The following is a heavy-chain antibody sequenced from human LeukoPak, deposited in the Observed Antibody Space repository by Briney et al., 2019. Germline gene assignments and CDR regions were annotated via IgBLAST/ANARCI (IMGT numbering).Heavy chain of an antibody. D-gene: IGHD6-19*01. CDR1: GGSFSGYY. CDR3: ARDQGSGWPNWFDP. CDR2: INHSGST. V-gene: IGHV4-34*01. J-gene: IGHJ5*02. Sequence: SETLSLTCAVYGGSFSGYYWSWIRQPPGKGLEWIGEINHSGSTNYNPSLKSRVTISVDTSKNQFSLKLSSVTAADTAVYYCARDQGSGWPNWFDPWGQGTLVTVSS.